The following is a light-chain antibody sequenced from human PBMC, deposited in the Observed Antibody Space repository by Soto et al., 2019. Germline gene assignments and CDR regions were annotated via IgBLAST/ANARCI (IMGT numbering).Light chain of an antibody. V-gene: IGKV3-20*01. Sequence: EIVLTQSPGTLSLSPGERATLSCRASQRVSSSYLAWYQQKPGQAPRLLIYAASSRSTGIPDRFSGSGSGTDFTLTISRLEPEDFAVYYCQQYGSSPPWTFGQGTKVEIK. J-gene: IGKJ1*01. CDR2: AAS. CDR1: QRVSSSY. CDR3: QQYGSSPPWT.